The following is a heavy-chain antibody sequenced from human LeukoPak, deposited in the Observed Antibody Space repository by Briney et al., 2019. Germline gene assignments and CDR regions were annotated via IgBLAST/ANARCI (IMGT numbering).Heavy chain of an antibody. J-gene: IGHJ4*02. CDR2: INDDGSST. D-gene: IGHD4-11*01. CDR3: AYPLGNYQFDY. CDR1: GFTFKLYW. Sequence: PGGSLRLSCAASGFTFKLYWMHWVRHAPGKGPVWVSRINDDGSSTTYADSVKGRFTISRDDAKNMLFLQMNSLRGEDTAVYYCAYPLGNYQFDYWGQGTLVTVSS. V-gene: IGHV3-74*01.